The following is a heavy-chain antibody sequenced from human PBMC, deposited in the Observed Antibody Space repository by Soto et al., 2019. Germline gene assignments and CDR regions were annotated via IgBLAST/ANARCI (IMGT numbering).Heavy chain of an antibody. D-gene: IGHD5-12*01. J-gene: IGHJ6*03. CDR2: INPNGGVT. CDR1: GDTFNDYY. CDR3: ARESGGATATLDYYHFYMDV. Sequence: QVQLVQSGAEVKRPGASVTVSCRSSGDTFNDYYIHWVRQAPGQGLEWMGWINPNGGVTKYAQKFQGRVSMTRDTSIRTVYMQLSRLRSDDTAVYYCARESGGATATLDYYHFYMDVWGTGTTVTVSS. V-gene: IGHV1-2*02.